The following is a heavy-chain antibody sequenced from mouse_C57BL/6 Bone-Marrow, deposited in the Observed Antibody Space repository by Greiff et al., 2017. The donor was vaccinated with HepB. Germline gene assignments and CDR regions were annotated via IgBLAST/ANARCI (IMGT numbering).Heavy chain of an antibody. CDR2: INPNNGGT. J-gene: IGHJ4*01. V-gene: IGHV1-18*01. D-gene: IGHD1-1*01. Sequence: EVKLQESGPELVKPGASVKIPCKASGYTFTDYNMDWVKQSHGKSLEWIGDINPNNGGTIYNQKFKGKATLTVDKSSSTAYMELRSLTSEDTAVYYCARENYYGSSYDYYAMDYWGQGTSVTVSS. CDR3: ARENYYGSSYDYYAMDY. CDR1: GYTFTDYN.